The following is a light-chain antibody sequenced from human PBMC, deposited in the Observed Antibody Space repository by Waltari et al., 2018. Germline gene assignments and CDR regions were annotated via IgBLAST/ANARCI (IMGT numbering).Light chain of an antibody. CDR3: QQYNNWIPI. V-gene: IGKV3-15*01. J-gene: IGKJ4*01. Sequence: EIVMTQSPATLSVSPGERATLSCRASQSVSSNLAWYQQKPGQAPRLLIYGASTRATGIPARFSGSGSGTEFTLTISSLQSEDFAVYYCQQYNNWIPIFGGGTKVEIK. CDR2: GAS. CDR1: QSVSSN.